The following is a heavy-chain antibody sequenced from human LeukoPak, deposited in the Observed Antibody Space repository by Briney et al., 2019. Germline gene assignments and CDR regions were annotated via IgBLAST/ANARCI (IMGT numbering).Heavy chain of an antibody. V-gene: IGHV3-53*01. CDR2: IYSGGST. J-gene: IGHJ4*02. Sequence: GGSLRLSCAASGFTVSSNYMSWVRQAPGKGLEWVSVIYSGGSTYYADSVKGRFTISRDNSKNTLYLQMNSLRAEDTAVHYCARGLRYDILTGYGSQNPYYFDYWGQGTLVTVSS. CDR3: ARGLRYDILTGYGSQNPYYFDY. D-gene: IGHD3-9*01. CDR1: GFTVSSNY.